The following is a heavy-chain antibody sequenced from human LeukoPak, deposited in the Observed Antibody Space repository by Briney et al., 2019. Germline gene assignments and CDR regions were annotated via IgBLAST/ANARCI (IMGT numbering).Heavy chain of an antibody. D-gene: IGHD3-10*01. V-gene: IGHV3-7*01. Sequence: GGSLRLSCAASGFTFSSCWMSWVRQAPGKGLEWVANIKQDGSEKYYVDSVKGRFTISRDNTKNSLYLQMNSLRAEDTAVYYCARFSSGSLDYWGQGTLVTVSS. CDR1: GFTFSSCW. CDR3: ARFSSGSLDY. J-gene: IGHJ4*02. CDR2: IKQDGSEK.